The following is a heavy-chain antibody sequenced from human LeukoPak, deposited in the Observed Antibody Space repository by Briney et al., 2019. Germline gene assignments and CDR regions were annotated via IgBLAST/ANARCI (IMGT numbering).Heavy chain of an antibody. CDR1: GFTFSSYW. Sequence: QTGGSLRLSCAAPGFTFSSYWMHWVRQAPGKGLVWVSRIKSDGSSTTYADSVKGRFTISRDNAKNTLYLQMNSLRAEDTAVYYCARDWMGDYWGQGTLVTVSS. CDR3: ARDWMGDY. V-gene: IGHV3-74*03. J-gene: IGHJ4*02. CDR2: IKSDGSST. D-gene: IGHD2-2*03.